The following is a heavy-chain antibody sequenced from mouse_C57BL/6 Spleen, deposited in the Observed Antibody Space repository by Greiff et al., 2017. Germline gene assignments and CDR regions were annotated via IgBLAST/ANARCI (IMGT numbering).Heavy chain of an antibody. D-gene: IGHD2-3*01. V-gene: IGHV3-6*01. CDR2: ISYDGSN. CDR1: GYSITSGYY. J-gene: IGHJ2*01. Sequence: EVQREESGPGLVKPSQSLSLTCSVSGYSITSGYYWNWIRQFPGNKLEWMGYISYDGSNNYNPSLKNRISITRDTSKNQFFLKLTSVTAEDTATCDCARDDGYVDYWGQGTTLTVSA. CDR3: ARDDGYVDY.